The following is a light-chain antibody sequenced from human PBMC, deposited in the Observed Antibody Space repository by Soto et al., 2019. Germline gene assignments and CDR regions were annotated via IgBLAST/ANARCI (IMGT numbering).Light chain of an antibody. CDR1: WLDVGGYNY. V-gene: IGLV2-14*03. CDR3: SSYTGDSSRAV. Sequence: QSVLTXPASMSGSPGQSITISCTGTWLDVGGYNYVSWYQQHSDKAPRLIIYDVTNRPSGVSNRLSGSKSGNTASLTISGLQAEDEADYYCSSYTGDSSRAVFGGGTKVTVL. CDR2: DVT. J-gene: IGLJ2*01.